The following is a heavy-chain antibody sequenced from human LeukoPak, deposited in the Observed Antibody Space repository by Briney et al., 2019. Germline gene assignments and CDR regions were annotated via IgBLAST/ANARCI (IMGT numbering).Heavy chain of an antibody. CDR3: ARRPSSYAHYYYYYMDV. J-gene: IGHJ6*03. Sequence: ASVKVSCKASGYTFTSYDINWVRQATGQGLEWMGWMNPNSGNTGYAQKFQGRVTMTRNTSISTAYMELSSLRSEDTAVCYCARRPSSYAHYYYYYMDVWGKGTTVTVSS. CDR1: GYTFTSYD. V-gene: IGHV1-8*01. D-gene: IGHD6-13*01. CDR2: MNPNSGNT.